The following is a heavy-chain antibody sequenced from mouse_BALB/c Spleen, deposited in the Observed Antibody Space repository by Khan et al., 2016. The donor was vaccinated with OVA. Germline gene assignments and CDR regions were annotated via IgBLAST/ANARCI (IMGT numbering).Heavy chain of an antibody. CDR2: IYPGDGYI. CDR3: TRWATWFFDV. CDR1: GYTFTNYW. V-gene: IGHV1-63*02. D-gene: IGHD3-1*01. Sequence: QVQLKESGAELVRPGTSVKISCKASGYTFTNYWLGWVKQRPGHGLEWIGDIYPGDGYINYNEKFKGRATLTAGTYSSTAYIQISGLTSEDSAVYCCTRWATWFFDVWGAGTTVTVSS. J-gene: IGHJ1*01.